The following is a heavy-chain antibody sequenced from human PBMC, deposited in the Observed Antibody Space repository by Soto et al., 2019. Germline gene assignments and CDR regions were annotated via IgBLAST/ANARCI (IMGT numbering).Heavy chain of an antibody. CDR2: ISDSSSTI. V-gene: IGHV3-48*04. J-gene: IGHJ3*02. CDR1: GFTFNTYN. D-gene: IGHD3-22*01. CDR3: ARGDYYDSSGPFSDAFDI. Sequence: GSLRLSCAASGFTFNTYNMNWVRQAPGKGLEWVSYISDSSSTIHYADSLKGRFTISRDNAKNSFYLQMNSLRAEDTAVYYCARGDYYDSSGPFSDAFDIWGRGTMVTVSS.